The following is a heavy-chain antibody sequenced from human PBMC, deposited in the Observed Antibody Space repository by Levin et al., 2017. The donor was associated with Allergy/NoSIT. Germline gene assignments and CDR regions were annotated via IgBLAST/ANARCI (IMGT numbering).Heavy chain of an antibody. CDR1: GGSFSGYY. CDR3: ARGRVFITMVRGGPDY. J-gene: IGHJ4*02. D-gene: IGHD3-10*01. CDR2: INHSGST. Sequence: SETLSLTCAVYGGSFSGYYWSWIRQPPGKGLEWIGEINHSGSTNYNPSLKSRVTISVDTSKNQFSLKLSSVTAADTAVYYCARGRVFITMVRGGPDYWGQGTLVTVSS. V-gene: IGHV4-34*01.